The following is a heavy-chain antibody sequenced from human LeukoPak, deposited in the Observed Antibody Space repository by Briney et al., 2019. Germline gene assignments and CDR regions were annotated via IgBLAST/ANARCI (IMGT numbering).Heavy chain of an antibody. V-gene: IGHV4-59*01. CDR2: IYYSGST. D-gene: IGHD5-18*01. Sequence: PSETLSLTCTVSGGSIRSYYWSWLRQPPGKGPEWLGYIYYSGSTNYNPSLKSRVTISVDTSKNQFSLKLSSVTAADTAVYYCARDKDPWGYSYGRFDLWGRGTLVTVSS. J-gene: IGHJ2*01. CDR1: GGSIRSYY. CDR3: ARDKDPWGYSYGRFDL.